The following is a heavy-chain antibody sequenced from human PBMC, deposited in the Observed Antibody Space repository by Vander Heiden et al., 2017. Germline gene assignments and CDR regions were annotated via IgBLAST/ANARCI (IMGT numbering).Heavy chain of an antibody. CDR3: ARDRSGGTLYYFDY. V-gene: IGHV3-7*01. Sequence: EVQLVESGGGLVQPGGSLRLSCAASGFTFSSYWMSWVRQAPGKGLEWVANIKQDGSEKYYVDSVKGRFTISRDNAKNSLYLQMNSLRAEDTAVYFCARDRSGGTLYYFDYWGQGTLGTVSS. CDR2: IKQDGSEK. D-gene: IGHD1-26*01. J-gene: IGHJ4*02. CDR1: GFTFSSYW.